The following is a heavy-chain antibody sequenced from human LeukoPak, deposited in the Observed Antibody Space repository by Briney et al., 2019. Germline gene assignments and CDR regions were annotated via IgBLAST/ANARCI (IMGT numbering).Heavy chain of an antibody. D-gene: IGHD1-26*01. V-gene: IGHV3-13*01. CDR3: AKDLPIVGAKGPLDY. CDR2: IGTAGDT. Sequence: GGSLRLSCAASGFTFSSYDMHWVRQPTGKGLEWVSAIGTAGDTYYSHSVKGRFTISRENAKNSLYLHMNSLSAGDTAVYYCAKDLPIVGAKGPLDYWGQGTLVTVSS. CDR1: GFTFSSYD. J-gene: IGHJ4*02.